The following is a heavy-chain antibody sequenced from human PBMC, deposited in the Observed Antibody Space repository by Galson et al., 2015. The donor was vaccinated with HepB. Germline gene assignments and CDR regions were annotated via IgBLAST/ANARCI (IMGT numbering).Heavy chain of an antibody. D-gene: IGHD3-22*01. CDR2: IYHSGST. CDR3: ARGDYYDSSGYYIWFDY. CDR1: GGSISSGSYS. J-gene: IGHJ4*02. Sequence: LSRTCAVSGGSISSGSYSWSWIRQPPGKGLEWIGNIYHSGSTYYNPSLKSRVAISVDRSKNQFSLKLSSVTAADTAVYYCARGDYYDSSGYYIWFDYWGQGTLVTVSS. V-gene: IGHV4-30-2*01.